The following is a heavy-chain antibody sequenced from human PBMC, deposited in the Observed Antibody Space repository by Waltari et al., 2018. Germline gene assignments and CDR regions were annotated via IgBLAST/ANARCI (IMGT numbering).Heavy chain of an antibody. D-gene: IGHD2-8*02. J-gene: IGHJ4*02. CDR3: ARDTGY. Sequence: QVQLQESGPGLVKPSETLSLTCTVSGGSISSYYWSWIRQPPGKGLEWIGYIYYSGSTNYNPSLKSRVTISVDTSKNQFSLKLSSVTAADTAVYYCARDTGYWGQGTLVTVSS. V-gene: IGHV4-59*01. CDR2: IYYSGST. CDR1: GGSISSYY.